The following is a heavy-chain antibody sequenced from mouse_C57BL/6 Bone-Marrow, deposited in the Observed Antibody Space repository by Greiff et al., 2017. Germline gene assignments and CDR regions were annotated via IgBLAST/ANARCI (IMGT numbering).Heavy chain of an antibody. J-gene: IGHJ3*01. V-gene: IGHV1-50*01. CDR1: GYTFTSHW. CDR2: IDPSDSYP. CDR3: ARSGGYYAWFAY. D-gene: IGHD2-3*01. Sequence: VQLQQPGAELVKPGASVKLSCKASGYTFTSHWMQWVKQRPGQGLEWIGEIDPSDSYPNYNQKFKGKATLTVDTSSSTAYMQLSSLTSEDSAVYYCARSGGYYAWFAYWGQGTLVTVSA.